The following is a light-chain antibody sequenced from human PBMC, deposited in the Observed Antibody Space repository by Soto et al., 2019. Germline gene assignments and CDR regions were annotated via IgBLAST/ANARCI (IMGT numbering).Light chain of an antibody. Sequence: DIPMTQSPSTLSASVGDRVTITCRASQSISSWLAWYQQKPGKAPKLLIYDASNLETGVPSRFSGSGSGTDFTFTISSLQPEDIATYYCQQYDNLPYTFGQGTKLEIK. CDR1: QSISSW. J-gene: IGKJ2*01. V-gene: IGKV1-33*01. CDR2: DAS. CDR3: QQYDNLPYT.